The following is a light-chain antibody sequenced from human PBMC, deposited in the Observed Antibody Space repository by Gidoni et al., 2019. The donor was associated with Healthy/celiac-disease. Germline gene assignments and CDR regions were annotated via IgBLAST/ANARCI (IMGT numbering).Light chain of an antibody. V-gene: IGLV4-69*01. CDR1: SGHSSYA. CDR2: LNSDGSH. CDR3: QTWGTGIRWV. J-gene: IGLJ3*02. Sequence: ASLGASVKLTCTLSSGHSSYAISWHQQQPEKGPRYLMKLNSDGSHSKGDGIPDRFSGSSSGAERYLTISSLQSEDEADYYCQTWGTGIRWVFGGGTKLTVL.